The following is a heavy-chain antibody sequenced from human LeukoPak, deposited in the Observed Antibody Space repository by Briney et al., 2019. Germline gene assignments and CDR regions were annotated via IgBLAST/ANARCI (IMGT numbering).Heavy chain of an antibody. V-gene: IGHV3-33*01. Sequence: GGSLRLSCAASGLTFRSYGMHWVRQAPGKGLEWVAVIWYDGSNQYYVDSVKGRFTVSRDNAKNTLYLQMNSLRAEDTAVYYCATDRNSGKYYDYWGQGTLVTVSS. D-gene: IGHD1-26*01. J-gene: IGHJ4*02. CDR2: IWYDGSNQ. CDR3: ATDRNSGKYYDY. CDR1: GLTFRSYG.